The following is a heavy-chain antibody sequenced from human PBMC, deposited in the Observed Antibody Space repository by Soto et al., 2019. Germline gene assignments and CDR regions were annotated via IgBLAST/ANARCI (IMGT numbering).Heavy chain of an antibody. J-gene: IGHJ3*02. CDR2: ISGSGGST. CDR1: GFTFSSYA. CDR3: AKDESGYSSGWCFFFAFDI. V-gene: IGHV3-23*01. D-gene: IGHD6-19*01. Sequence: GGSLRLSCAASGFTFSSYAMSWVRQAPGKGLEWVSAISGSGGSTYYADSVKGRFTISRDNSKNTLYLQMNSLRAEDTAVYYCAKDESGYSSGWCFFFAFDIWGQGTMVTVSS.